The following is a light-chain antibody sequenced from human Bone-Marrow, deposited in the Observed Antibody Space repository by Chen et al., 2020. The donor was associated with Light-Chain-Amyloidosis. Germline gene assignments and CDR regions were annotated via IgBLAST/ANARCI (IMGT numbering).Light chain of an antibody. CDR3: QSADSSGTYEVI. J-gene: IGLJ2*01. V-gene: IGLV3-25*03. CDR2: SDT. Sequence: SYELTQPPSVSASPAQTARITCSGDDLPTKYAYWYQQKPGQAPVLVIHSDTERPSGISERFSGSSTGTTATLTISGVQAEDEAGYHCQSADSSGTYEVIFGGGTKLTVL. CDR1: DLPTKY.